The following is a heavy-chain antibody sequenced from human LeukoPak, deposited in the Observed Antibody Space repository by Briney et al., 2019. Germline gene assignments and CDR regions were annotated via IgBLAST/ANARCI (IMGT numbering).Heavy chain of an antibody. D-gene: IGHD5-18*01. Sequence: SETLSLTCTVSGGSINSYYWSWIRQPPGKGLEWIGYIYYSGSTNYNPSLKSRVTISVDTSKNQFSLKLSSVTAADTAVYYCARDRGYSYGYRFDPWGQGTPGHRLL. CDR1: GGSINSYY. CDR3: ARDRGYSYGYRFDP. V-gene: IGHV4-59*01. CDR2: IYYSGST. J-gene: IGHJ5*02.